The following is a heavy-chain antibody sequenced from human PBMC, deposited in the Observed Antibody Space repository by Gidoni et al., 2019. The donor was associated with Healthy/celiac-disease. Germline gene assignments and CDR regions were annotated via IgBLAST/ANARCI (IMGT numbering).Heavy chain of an antibody. J-gene: IGHJ4*02. CDR1: GGPIRGYY. CDR2: SNHSGST. D-gene: IGHD1-26*01. V-gene: IGHV4-34*01. CDR3: ASRLHENSGSYPNPFDY. Sequence: QVQLQQWGAGLLKPSETLYLTCAVSGGPIRGYYWSWIRPPPGKGLEWIVESNHSGSTNYNPSLKSRVTISVDTSKNQFSLKLSSVTAADTAVYYCASRLHENSGSYPNPFDYWGQGTLVTVSS.